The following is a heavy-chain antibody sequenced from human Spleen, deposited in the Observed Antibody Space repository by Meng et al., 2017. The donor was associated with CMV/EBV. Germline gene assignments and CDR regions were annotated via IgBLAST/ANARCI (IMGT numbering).Heavy chain of an antibody. Sequence: TDNYINGMRQDRGQGREWMGWIKPDSGGKNYAQKYRGRVTMNRDTSIRTAYMELRRLRSDDTAVYFCARDSTLYCSSATCYSLWWFDPWGQGTLVTVSS. V-gene: IGHV1-2*02. J-gene: IGHJ5*02. CDR1: TDNY. CDR2: IKPDSGGK. CDR3: ARDSTLYCSSATCYSLWWFDP. D-gene: IGHD2-2*01.